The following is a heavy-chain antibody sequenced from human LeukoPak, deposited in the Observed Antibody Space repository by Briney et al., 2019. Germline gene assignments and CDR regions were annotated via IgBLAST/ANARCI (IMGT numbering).Heavy chain of an antibody. CDR1: GFTVSSYY. V-gene: IGHV3-53*01. J-gene: IGHJ4*02. D-gene: IGHD4/OR15-4a*01. CDR3: ARRAGAYSHPYDY. Sequence: GGSLRLSCAASGFTVSSYYMSWVRQAPGKGLEWVSLIYSGGSTYYADSVKGRFTISRDNSRNTLYLQMNSLRAEDTAVYYCARRAGAYSHPYDYWGQGTLVTVSS. CDR2: IYSGGST.